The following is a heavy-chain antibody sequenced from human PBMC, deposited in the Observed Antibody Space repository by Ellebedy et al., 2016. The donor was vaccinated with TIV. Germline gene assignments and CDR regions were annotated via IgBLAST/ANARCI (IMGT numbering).Heavy chain of an antibody. V-gene: IGHV3-13*01. CDR3: ARSHGGNYYFYGMAV. CDR2: IGNTGDT. CDR1: GFTFRSYD. Sequence: GESLKISCAASGFTFRSYDMHWVRQAPGKGLEWVSAIGNTGDTHYPGSVKGRFTISRDNMGDSLYLQMNSLTAGDTGVYYCARSHGGNYYFYGMAVWGQGTTVTVSS. J-gene: IGHJ6*02. D-gene: IGHD4-23*01.